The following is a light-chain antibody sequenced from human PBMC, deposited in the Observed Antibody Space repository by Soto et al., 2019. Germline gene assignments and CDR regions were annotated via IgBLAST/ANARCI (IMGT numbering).Light chain of an antibody. CDR2: DAS. J-gene: IGKJ5*01. Sequence: DIVLTQSPGTLSLSPGERATLSCRASQSVTSSLAWYQQKPGQAPRLLIYDASTRAPGIPARFSGSGSGTELTLTISSLQSDDFAVYHCQQYNNWPPTFGHGTRLEIK. CDR3: QQYNNWPPT. V-gene: IGKV3-15*01. CDR1: QSVTSS.